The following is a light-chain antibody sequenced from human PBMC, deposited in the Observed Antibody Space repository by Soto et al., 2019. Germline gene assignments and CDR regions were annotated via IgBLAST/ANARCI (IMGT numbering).Light chain of an antibody. Sequence: EILMTQSPATLSVSPGERATLSCRASQSVSSNLAWYQQKPGQAPRLIIYGASTRANGIPARFSGSGSGTEFTLTISSLQSEDFAFYYCQQYNNWHPYTFGQGTKVDIK. CDR2: GAS. CDR3: QQYNNWHPYT. V-gene: IGKV3-15*01. J-gene: IGKJ2*01. CDR1: QSVSSN.